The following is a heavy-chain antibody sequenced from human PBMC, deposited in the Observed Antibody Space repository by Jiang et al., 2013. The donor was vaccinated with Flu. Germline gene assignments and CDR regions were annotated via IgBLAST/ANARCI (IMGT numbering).Heavy chain of an antibody. CDR1: GYTFTSYY. V-gene: IGHV1-46*01. CDR2: INPSGGST. Sequence: CKASGYTFTSYYMHWVRQAPGQGLEWMGIINPSGGSTSYAQKFQGRVTMTRDTSTSTVYMELSSLRSEDTAVYYCAREVTDGDSFDYWGQGTLVTVSS. J-gene: IGHJ4*02. CDR3: AREVTDGDSFDY. D-gene: IGHD4-17*01.